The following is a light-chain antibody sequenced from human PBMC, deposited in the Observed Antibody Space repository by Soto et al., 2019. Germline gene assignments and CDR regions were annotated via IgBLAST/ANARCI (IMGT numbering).Light chain of an antibody. CDR2: DVT. V-gene: IGLV2-11*01. Sequence: QSALNQPRSVSGSPGQSVTISCTGTSSDVGGYQYVSWYQQHPGKAPKHMIYDVTKRPSGVPDRFSGSKSDNTASLTISGLQADDEADYYCCSYAGTYTYVSGTGTKLTVL. CDR3: CSYAGTYTYV. CDR1: SSDVGGYQY. J-gene: IGLJ1*01.